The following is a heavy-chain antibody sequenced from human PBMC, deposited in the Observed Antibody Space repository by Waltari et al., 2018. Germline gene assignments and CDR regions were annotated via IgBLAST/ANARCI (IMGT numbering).Heavy chain of an antibody. CDR3: ATDYGGSFDY. V-gene: IGHV1-2*02. J-gene: IGHJ4*02. Sequence: QVQLVQSGAEVKKPGASVQVSCKASGYPFTGHYMHWVRQAPGQGLEWMGGINPNSGGTNDAQKFQGRVTMTRDTSISTAYMELSRLRSDDTAVYYCATDYGGSFDYWGQGTLVTVSS. CDR1: GYPFTGHY. D-gene: IGHD4-17*01. CDR2: INPNSGGT.